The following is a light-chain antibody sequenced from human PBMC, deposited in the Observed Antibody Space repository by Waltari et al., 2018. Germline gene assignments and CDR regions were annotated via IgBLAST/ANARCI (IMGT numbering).Light chain of an antibody. V-gene: IGLV1-44*01. CDR1: SSNIRTSS. CDR2: TNV. Sequence: QSVLTQPPSESGAPGQRVTLSCSGGSSNIRTSSVNCYQQLPGTSPKLLIFTNVHRPSVVPDRFSGSKSVTSASLAIIGLQSEDEADYYCAAWDDSLNIWVFGGGTKLTVL. J-gene: IGLJ3*02. CDR3: AAWDDSLNIWV.